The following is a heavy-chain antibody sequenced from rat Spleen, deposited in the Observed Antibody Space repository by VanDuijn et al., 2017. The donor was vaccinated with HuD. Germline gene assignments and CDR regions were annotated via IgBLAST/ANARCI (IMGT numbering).Heavy chain of an antibody. Sequence: EVQLVETGGGLVQPGKSLKLSCVASGFTFSRYWMYWVRQAPGKGLEWVSSVSSDGVNTYYPDSIKCRFTISRDNAENIVYLQMDSLRSEDTATYYCTTNGPRVSRFASWGRGTLVTVSS. V-gene: IGHV5-58*01. CDR1: GFTFSRYW. CDR3: TTNGPRVSRFAS. D-gene: IGHD1-4*01. CDR2: VSSDGVNT. J-gene: IGHJ3*01.